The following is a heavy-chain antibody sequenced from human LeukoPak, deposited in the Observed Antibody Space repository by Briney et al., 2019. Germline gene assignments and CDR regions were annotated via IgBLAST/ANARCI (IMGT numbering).Heavy chain of an antibody. CDR3: AKRGHSYGDFDY. V-gene: IGHV1-8*01. Sequence: SVKVSCKASGYTFTSYDINWVRQATGQGLEWMGWMNPNSDNTGYAQKFQGRVTMTRNTSISTAYMELSSLRPEDTAVYYCAKRGHSYGDFDYWGQGTLVTVSS. CDR2: MNPNSDNT. J-gene: IGHJ4*02. CDR1: GYTFTSYD. D-gene: IGHD5-18*01.